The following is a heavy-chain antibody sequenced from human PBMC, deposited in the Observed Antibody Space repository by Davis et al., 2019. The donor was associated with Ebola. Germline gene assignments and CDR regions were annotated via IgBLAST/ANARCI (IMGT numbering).Heavy chain of an antibody. V-gene: IGHV1-18*04. CDR3: ARDTQVTPFDY. Sequence: ASVKVSCKASGYTFTGYYMHWVRQAPGQGLEWMGWISAYNGNTNYAQKLQGRVTMTTDTSTSTAYMELRSLRSDDTAVYYCARDTQVTPFDYWGQGTLVTVSS. CDR2: ISAYNGNT. J-gene: IGHJ4*02. CDR1: GYTFTGYY. D-gene: IGHD2-21*02.